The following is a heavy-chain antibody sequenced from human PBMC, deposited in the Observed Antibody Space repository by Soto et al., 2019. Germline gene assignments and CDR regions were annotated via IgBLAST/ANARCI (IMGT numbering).Heavy chain of an antibody. J-gene: IGHJ6*02. Sequence: QVQLVESGGGVVQPGRSLRLSCAASGFTFSSYGMHWVRQAPGKGLEWVAVIWYDGSNKYYADSVKGRFTISRDNSKNTLYLQMNSLRAEDTAVYYCARDGWIIRTSSDYYSGMDVWGQGTTVTVSS. CDR2: IWYDGSNK. CDR3: ARDGWIIRTSSDYYSGMDV. V-gene: IGHV3-33*01. CDR1: GFTFSSYG. D-gene: IGHD2-2*03.